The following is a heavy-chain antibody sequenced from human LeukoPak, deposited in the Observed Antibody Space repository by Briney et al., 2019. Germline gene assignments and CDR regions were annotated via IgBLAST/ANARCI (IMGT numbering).Heavy chain of an antibody. J-gene: IGHJ4*02. D-gene: IGHD6-19*01. CDR1: GGSISTSSYY. CDR2: IYYSGST. Sequence: SETLSLTCTVSGGSISTSSYYWGWIRHPPGKGLGWIGNIYYSGSTYYNPSLKSRLTISVDKAKNQFSLKLSSVTAADTAVYYCATRSSGWKFEYWGQGTLVTVSS. V-gene: IGHV4-39*01. CDR3: ATRSSGWKFEY.